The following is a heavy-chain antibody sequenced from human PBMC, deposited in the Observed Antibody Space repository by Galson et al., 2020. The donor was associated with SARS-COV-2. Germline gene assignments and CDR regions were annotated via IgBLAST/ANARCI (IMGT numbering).Heavy chain of an antibody. D-gene: IGHD1-26*01. V-gene: IGHV5-51*01. J-gene: IGHJ2*01. CDR3: ARRAGTYSGWYFDL. CDR1: GYSFASYW. Sequence: GESMKISCKGSGYSFASYWIVWVRQMPGKGLEWMGIIYPGDSETKYSPSFQGQVTISANTSISTAYLQWSSLKASDTAMYYCARRAGTYSGWYFDLWGRGTLVTVSS. CDR2: IYPGDSET.